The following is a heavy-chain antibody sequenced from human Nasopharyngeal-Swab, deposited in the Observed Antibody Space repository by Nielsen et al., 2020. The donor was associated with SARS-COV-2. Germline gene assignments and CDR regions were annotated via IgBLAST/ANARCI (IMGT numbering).Heavy chain of an antibody. V-gene: IGHV3-9*01. CDR2: ISWNSGSI. CDR3: ARDLNYYGMDV. CDR1: GFTFDDYA. Sequence: GGSLRLSCAASGFTFDDYAMHWVRQAPGKGLDWVSGISWNSGSIGYADSVKGRFTISRDNAKNSLYLKMNSLRAEDTAVYYCARDLNYYGMDVWGQGTTVTVSS. J-gene: IGHJ6*02.